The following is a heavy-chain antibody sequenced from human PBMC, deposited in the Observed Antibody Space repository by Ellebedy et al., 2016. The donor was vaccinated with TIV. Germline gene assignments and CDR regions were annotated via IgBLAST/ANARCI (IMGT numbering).Heavy chain of an antibody. CDR3: ARGLAAQWPRLVGGYFDS. Sequence: MPSETLSLTCAVSGGSVSSGNWWSWVRQPPGEGLEWIGDIYQTGTTNYKPSLKSRVRISVDKSRNHFSLTLTSVTAADTAVYFCARGLAAQWPRLVGGYFDSWGHGTLVTVSS. V-gene: IGHV4-4*02. CDR2: IYQTGTT. J-gene: IGHJ4*01. CDR1: GGSVSSGNW. D-gene: IGHD6-19*01.